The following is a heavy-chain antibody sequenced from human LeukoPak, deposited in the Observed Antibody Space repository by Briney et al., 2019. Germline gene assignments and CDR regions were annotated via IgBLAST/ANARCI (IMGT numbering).Heavy chain of an antibody. V-gene: IGHV3-30*04. CDR3: AREDIQYQLDY. D-gene: IGHD5-24*01. Sequence: GGSLRLSCAASGFTFSSYAMHWVRQAPGKGLEWVAVISYDGSNKYYADSVKGRFTISRDNSKNTLYLQMNSLRAEDTAVYYCAREDIQYQLDYWGQGTLVTVSS. J-gene: IGHJ4*02. CDR2: ISYDGSNK. CDR1: GFTFSSYA.